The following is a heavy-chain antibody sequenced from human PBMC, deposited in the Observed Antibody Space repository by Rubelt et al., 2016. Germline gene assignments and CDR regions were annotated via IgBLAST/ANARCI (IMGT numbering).Heavy chain of an antibody. CDR2: IVYSGST. Sequence: QVQLQESGPGLVKPSETLSFTCTVSGGSVSSDSYYWSCIRQPPGKGLEWIGYIVYSGSTKYNPSLQGRVPLAVETSKNQFSLKLSPVTAADTAVYYCAGGHVPHDYWGQGTLGTVSS. J-gene: IGHJ4*02. V-gene: IGHV4-61*01. CDR3: AGGHVPHDY. CDR1: GGSVSSDSYY.